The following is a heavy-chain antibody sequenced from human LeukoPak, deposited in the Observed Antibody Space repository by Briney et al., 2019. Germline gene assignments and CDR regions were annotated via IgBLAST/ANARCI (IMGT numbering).Heavy chain of an antibody. Sequence: PGGSLRLSCAASGFTFDDYSMHWVRQAPGKGLEWVFLISGDGGSTYYADSVKGRFTISRDNGKNSLYLQMSSLRAEDTALYYWTNHNWNSASGDQGTLVTVSS. CDR1: GFTFDDYS. J-gene: IGHJ4*02. CDR3: TNHNWNSAS. V-gene: IGHV3-43*02. CDR2: ISGDGGST. D-gene: IGHD1-7*01.